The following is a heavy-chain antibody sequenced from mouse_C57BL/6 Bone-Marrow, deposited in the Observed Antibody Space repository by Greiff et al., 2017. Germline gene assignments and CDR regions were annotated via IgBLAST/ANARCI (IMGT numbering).Heavy chain of an antibody. V-gene: IGHV1-15*01. J-gene: IGHJ4*01. Sequence: VQLQQSGAELVRPGASVTLSCKASGYTFTDYEMHWVKQTPVHGLEWIGAIDPETGGTAYNQKFKGKAILTADKSSSTAYMELRSLTSEDSAVYYCTRKKTLYYAMDYWGQGTSVTVSS. CDR1: GYTFTDYE. CDR3: TRKKTLYYAMDY. CDR2: IDPETGGT.